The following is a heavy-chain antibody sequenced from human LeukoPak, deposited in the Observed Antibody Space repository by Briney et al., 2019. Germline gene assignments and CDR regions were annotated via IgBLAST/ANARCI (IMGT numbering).Heavy chain of an antibody. D-gene: IGHD2-8*01. CDR1: GFTFSSYS. V-gene: IGHV3-48*04. CDR3: ARDTCTNGVCYTPTFDY. Sequence: GGSLRLSCAASGFTFSSYSMNWVRQAPGKGLEWVSYISSSSSTIYYADSVKGRFTISRDNAKNSLYLQMNSLRAEDTAVYYCARDTCTNGVCYTPTFDYWGQGTLVTVSS. J-gene: IGHJ4*02. CDR2: ISSSSSTI.